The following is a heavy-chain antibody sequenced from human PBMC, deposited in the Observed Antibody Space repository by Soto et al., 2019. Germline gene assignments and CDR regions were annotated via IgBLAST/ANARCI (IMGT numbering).Heavy chain of an antibody. Sequence: ETLSLTCTVSVGSISSYYWSWIRQPPGKGLEWIGYIYYSGSTNYNPSLKSRVTISVDTSKNQFSLKLSSVTAADTAVYYCARVGATKRDFDYWGQGTLVTVSS. CDR3: ARVGATKRDFDY. J-gene: IGHJ4*02. D-gene: IGHD1-26*01. V-gene: IGHV4-59*01. CDR1: VGSISSYY. CDR2: IYYSGST.